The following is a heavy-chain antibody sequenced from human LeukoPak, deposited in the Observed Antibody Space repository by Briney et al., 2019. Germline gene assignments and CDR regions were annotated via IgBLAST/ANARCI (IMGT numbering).Heavy chain of an antibody. Sequence: GGSLRLSCAVSGFAFGSEAMSWVRQAPGKGLEWVSAISGSGGSTYYADSVKGRFTISRDNSKNTLYLQMNSLRAEDTAVYYCAKDWAYSGSYYGFDYWGQGTLVTVSS. CDR2: ISGSGGST. CDR3: AKDWAYSGSYYGFDY. D-gene: IGHD1-26*01. V-gene: IGHV3-23*01. CDR1: GFAFGSEA. J-gene: IGHJ4*02.